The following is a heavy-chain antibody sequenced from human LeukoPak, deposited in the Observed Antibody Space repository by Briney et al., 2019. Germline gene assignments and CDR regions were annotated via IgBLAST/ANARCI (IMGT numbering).Heavy chain of an antibody. J-gene: IGHJ4*02. CDR2: IIPILGIA. CDR3: ARDRTLGYCSGGSCYFDY. D-gene: IGHD2-15*01. V-gene: IGHV1-69*04. Sequence: ASVKVSCKASVGTFSSYAISWVRQAPGQGLEWMGRIIPILGIANYAQKFQGRVTITADKSTSTAYMELSSLRSEDTAVYYCARDRTLGYCSGGSCYFDYWGQGTLVTVSS. CDR1: VGTFSSYA.